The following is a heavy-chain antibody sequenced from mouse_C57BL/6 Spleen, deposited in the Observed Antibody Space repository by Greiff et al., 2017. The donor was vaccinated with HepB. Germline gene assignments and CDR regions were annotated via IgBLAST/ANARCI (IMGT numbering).Heavy chain of an antibody. J-gene: IGHJ3*01. CDR3: VHYDYDGLAY. D-gene: IGHD2-4*01. CDR1: GFSFNTYA. Sequence: EVQGVESGGGLVQPKGSLKLSCAASGFSFNTYAMNWVRQAPGKGLEWVARIRSKSNNYATYYADSVKDRFTISRDDSGSMLYLQMNNLKTEDTAMYYCVHYDYDGLAYWGQGTLVTVSA. CDR2: IRSKSNNYAT. V-gene: IGHV10-1*01.